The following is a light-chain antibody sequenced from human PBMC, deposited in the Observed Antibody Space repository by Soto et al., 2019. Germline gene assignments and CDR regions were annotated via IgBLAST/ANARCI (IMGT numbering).Light chain of an antibody. CDR1: QRINNW. Sequence: DIQMTQSPSTLAASTGDRVTITCRASQRINNWLAWYQQKPGKAPKLLIYQASNLQSGVPPRFSGSGFGTEFTLTISNLQPEDFALYYCQQYYSHWSWTFGQGTKVDIK. V-gene: IGKV1-5*03. CDR3: QQYYSHWSWT. CDR2: QAS. J-gene: IGKJ1*01.